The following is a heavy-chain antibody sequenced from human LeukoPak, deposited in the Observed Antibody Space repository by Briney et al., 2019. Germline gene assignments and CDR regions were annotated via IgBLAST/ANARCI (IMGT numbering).Heavy chain of an antibody. Sequence: GGSLRLSCAASGFTLSTYTMHWVRQAPGKGLEWVSSISSSSSYIYYADSVKGRFTISRDNAKNSLYLLMNSLRAEDTALYYCARDGRGRDYCSSGSCYWYFDLWGRGTLVTVSS. CDR3: ARDGRGRDYCSSGSCYWYFDL. CDR1: GFTLSTYT. V-gene: IGHV3-21*01. CDR2: ISSSSSYI. D-gene: IGHD2-15*01. J-gene: IGHJ2*01.